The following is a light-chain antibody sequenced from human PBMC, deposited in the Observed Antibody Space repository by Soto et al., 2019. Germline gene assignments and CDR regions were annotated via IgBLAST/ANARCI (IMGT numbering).Light chain of an antibody. CDR1: SGDVGGYNY. V-gene: IGLV2-14*01. CDR3: SSYTRSSTYV. J-gene: IGLJ1*01. CDR2: EVT. Sequence: QSALTQPASVSGSLGQSITISCTGTSGDVGGYNYVSWYQQHPGKAPKLMIYEVTNRPSGVSNRFSGSKSGNTASLTISGLQAEDEADYYCSSYTRSSTYVFGTGTKLTVL.